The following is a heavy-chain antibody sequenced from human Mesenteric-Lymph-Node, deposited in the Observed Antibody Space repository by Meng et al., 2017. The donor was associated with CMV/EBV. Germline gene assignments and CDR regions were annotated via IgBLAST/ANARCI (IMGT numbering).Heavy chain of an antibody. Sequence: ASVKVSCKASGYTFTGYYMHWVRQAPRQGLEWMGWINPNSGGTNYAQKFQGRVTMTRDTSISTAYMELSRLRSDDTAVYYCNVVVVLAAIKVHFDYWGQGTLVTVSS. CDR1: GYTFTGYY. J-gene: IGHJ4*02. D-gene: IGHD2-2*02. V-gene: IGHV1-2*02. CDR3: NVVVVLAAIKVHFDY. CDR2: INPNSGGT.